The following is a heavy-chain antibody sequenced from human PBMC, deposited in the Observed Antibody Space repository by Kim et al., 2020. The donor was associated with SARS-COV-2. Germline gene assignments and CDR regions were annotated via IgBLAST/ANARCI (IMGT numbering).Heavy chain of an antibody. J-gene: IGHJ4*02. Sequence: SETLSLTCTVSGGSISSSSYYWGWIRQAPGKGLEWIGSIYYSGSTYYNPSLKSRVTISVDTSKNQFSLKLSSVTAADTAVYYCARGSYWGQGTLVTVSS. V-gene: IGHV4-39*07. CDR3: ARGSY. CDR1: GGSISSSSYY. CDR2: IYYSGST.